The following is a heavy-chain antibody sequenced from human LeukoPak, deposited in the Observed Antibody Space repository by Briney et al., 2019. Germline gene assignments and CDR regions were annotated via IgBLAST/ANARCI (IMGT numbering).Heavy chain of an antibody. D-gene: IGHD1-26*01. J-gene: IGHJ6*02. Sequence: PSETLSLTCTVSGGSVSSGSYYWSWIRQPPGKGLEWIAFIYYSGSTNYNPSFKSRITISVDTSRNQFSLQLSSVTAADTAVYYCARGRSNYYGMDVWGQGTTVTVSS. CDR2: IYYSGST. V-gene: IGHV4-61*01. CDR3: ARGRSNYYGMDV. CDR1: GGSVSSGSYY.